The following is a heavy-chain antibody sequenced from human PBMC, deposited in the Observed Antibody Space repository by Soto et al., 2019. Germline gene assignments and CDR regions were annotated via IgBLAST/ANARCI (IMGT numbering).Heavy chain of an antibody. D-gene: IGHD2-2*02. J-gene: IGHJ5*02. CDR2: IYYSGST. V-gene: IGHV4-61*01. CDR1: GGSVSSGSYY. CDR3: ARGYCSSTSCYTPNWFDP. Sequence: SETLSHTCTVSGGSVSSGSYYWSWIRQPPGKGLEWIGYIYYSGSTNYNPSLKSRVTISVDTSKNQFSLKLSSVTAADTAVYYCARGYCSSTSCYTPNWFDPCGQGTLVTASS.